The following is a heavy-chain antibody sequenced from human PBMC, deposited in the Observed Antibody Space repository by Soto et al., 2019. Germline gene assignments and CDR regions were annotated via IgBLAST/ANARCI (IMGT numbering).Heavy chain of an antibody. J-gene: IGHJ4*02. CDR1: GGSISSGEYY. CDR3: ARGRMSTMEGFDY. Sequence: PSETLSLTCTISGGSISSGEYYWSWIRQPPGKGLEWIGCIYYSGSTNYNPSLKSRVTISVDTSKNQFSLKLSSVTAADTAVYYCARGRMSTMEGFDYWGQGTLVTVSS. V-gene: IGHV4-30-4*02. CDR2: IYYSGST. D-gene: IGHD1-1*01.